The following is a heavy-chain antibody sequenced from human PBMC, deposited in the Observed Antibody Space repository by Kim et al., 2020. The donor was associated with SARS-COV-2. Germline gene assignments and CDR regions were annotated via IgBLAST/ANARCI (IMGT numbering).Heavy chain of an antibody. V-gene: IGHV3-66*02. CDR1: GFTVSINY. J-gene: IGHJ6*02. CDR3: ARDTGWFGELYGMDV. CDR2: IYSGGST. D-gene: IGHD3-10*01. Sequence: GGSLRLSCAASGFTVSINYMSWVRQAPGKGLEWVSVIYSGGSTYYADSVKGQFTISRDNSKNTLYLQMNSLRAEDTAVYYCARDTGWFGELYGMDVWGQGTTVTVSS.